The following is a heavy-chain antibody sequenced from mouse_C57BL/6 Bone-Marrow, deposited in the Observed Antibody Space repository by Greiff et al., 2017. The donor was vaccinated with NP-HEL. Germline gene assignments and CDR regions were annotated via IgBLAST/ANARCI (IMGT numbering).Heavy chain of an antibody. V-gene: IGHV7-1*01. CDR2: SRNKANDYTT. J-gene: IGHJ1*03. CDR3: ARDNWDWYFDV. CDR1: GFTFSDFY. D-gene: IGHD4-1*01. Sequence: EVMLVESGGGLVQPGRSLRLSCATSGFTFSDFYMEWVRQAPGKGLEWIAASRNKANDYTTEYSASVKGRFIVSRDTSQSIIYLQMNARRAEDTAIYYCARDNWDWYFDVWGTGTTVTVSS.